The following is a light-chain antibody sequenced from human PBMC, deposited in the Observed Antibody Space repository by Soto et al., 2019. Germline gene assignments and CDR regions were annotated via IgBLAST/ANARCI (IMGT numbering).Light chain of an antibody. V-gene: IGLV1-40*01. Sequence: QAVVTQPPSVSGAPGQRVTISCTGSSSNIGAGYDVHWYQQLPGTAPKLLIYGNNNRPSGVPDRFSGSKSGTSASLAITGLQAEDEADYYCQSYDSSLSGSVVFGGGTKVTVL. CDR2: GNN. CDR1: SSNIGAGYD. CDR3: QSYDSSLSGSVV. J-gene: IGLJ3*02.